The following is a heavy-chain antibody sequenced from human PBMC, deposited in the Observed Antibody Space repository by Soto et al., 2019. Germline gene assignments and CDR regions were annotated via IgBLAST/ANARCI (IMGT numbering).Heavy chain of an antibody. D-gene: IGHD6-13*01. J-gene: IGHJ6*03. CDR3: ATPRLAAAGTFTDYYYMDV. CDR2: ISGSGGST. CDR1: GFTFSSYA. V-gene: IGHV3-23*01. Sequence: GGSLRLSCAASGFTFSSYAMSWVRQAPGKGLEWVSAISGSGGSTYYADSVKGRFTISRDNSKNTLYLQMNSLRAEDTAVYYCATPRLAAAGTFTDYYYMDVWGKGTTVTVSS.